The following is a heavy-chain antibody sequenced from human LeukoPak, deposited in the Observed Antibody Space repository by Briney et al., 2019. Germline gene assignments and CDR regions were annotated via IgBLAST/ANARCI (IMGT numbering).Heavy chain of an antibody. V-gene: IGHV3-21*01. J-gene: IGHJ2*01. CDR3: AKSDSSSWNFYWYFDL. CDR1: GLTFNSYW. CDR2: ISSSSNYI. Sequence: GGSLRLSCAASGLTFNSYWMNWVRQAPGKGLEWVASISSSSNYIYYVDSVKGRFTISRDNAKNSLYLQMSRLRVEDTAIYYCAKSDSSSWNFYWYFDLWGRGTLVTVSS. D-gene: IGHD6-13*01.